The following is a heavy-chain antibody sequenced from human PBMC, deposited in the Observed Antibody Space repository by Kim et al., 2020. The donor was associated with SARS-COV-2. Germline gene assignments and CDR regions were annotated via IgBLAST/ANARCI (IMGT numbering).Heavy chain of an antibody. V-gene: IGHV7-4-1*02. CDR1: GYTFTSYA. J-gene: IGHJ6*02. CDR3: ARTKHSSSWYDTEPNQWLATIKHRGYYYYGMDG. Sequence: ASVKVSCKASGYTFTSYAMNWVRQAPGQGLEWMGWINTNTGNPTYAQGFTGRFVFSLDTSVSTAYLQISSLKAEDTAVYYCARTKHSSSWYDTEPNQWLATIKHRGYYYYGMDGWGQGTTVTVSS. D-gene: IGHD6-13*01. CDR2: INTNTGNP.